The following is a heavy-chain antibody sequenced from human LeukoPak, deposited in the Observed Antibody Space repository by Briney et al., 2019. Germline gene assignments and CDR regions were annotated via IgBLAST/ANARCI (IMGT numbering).Heavy chain of an antibody. CDR2: INAANGNT. CDR1: GFTFTTYS. D-gene: IGHD6-19*01. V-gene: IGHV1-3*01. CDR3: VRGAPIRVAVAATFDP. Sequence: ASVKVSCKTSGFTFTTYSMHWVRQAPGERLEWMGWINAANGNTRYSQKFQDRVTITRDTSASTAYMELSSLRSEDTAVYYCVRGAPIRVAVAATFDPWGQGTLVTVPS. J-gene: IGHJ5*02.